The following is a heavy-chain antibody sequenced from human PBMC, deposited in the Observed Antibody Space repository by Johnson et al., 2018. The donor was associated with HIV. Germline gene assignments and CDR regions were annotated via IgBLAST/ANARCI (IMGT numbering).Heavy chain of an antibody. Sequence: QVKLVESGGGVVQPGRSLRLSCAASGFTFSSYSMHWVRQAPGKGLEWVAVISYDGSNKYYADSVKGRFTISRDNSKNTLYLQMNSLRAEDTAVYYCARFDEGWTAFDIWGQGTMVTVSS. D-gene: IGHD2-15*01. CDR2: ISYDGSNK. J-gene: IGHJ3*02. CDR3: ARFDEGWTAFDI. V-gene: IGHV3-30*04. CDR1: GFTFSSYS.